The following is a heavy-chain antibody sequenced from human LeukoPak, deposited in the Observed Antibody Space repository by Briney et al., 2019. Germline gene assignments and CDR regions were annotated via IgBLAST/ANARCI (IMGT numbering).Heavy chain of an antibody. D-gene: IGHD6-13*01. CDR2: ISYDGSNK. J-gene: IGHJ4*02. V-gene: IGHV3-30-3*01. CDR1: GFTFSSYE. CDR3: ARGGYTTGFDY. Sequence: QPGGSLRLSCAASGFTFSSYEMNWFRQAPGKGLEGVAVISYDGSNKYYADSVKGRFTISRDNSKNTLYLQMNSLRAEDTAVYYCARGGYTTGFDYWGQGTLVTVSS.